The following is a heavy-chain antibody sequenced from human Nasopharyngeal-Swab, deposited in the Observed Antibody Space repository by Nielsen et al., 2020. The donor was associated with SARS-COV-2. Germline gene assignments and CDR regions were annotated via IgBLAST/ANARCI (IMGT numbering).Heavy chain of an antibody. CDR3: ANPYGSGSYYSY. V-gene: IGHV3-15*01. D-gene: IGHD3-10*01. J-gene: IGHJ4*02. Sequence: WIRQPPGKGLEWVGRIKSKTDGGTTDYGAPVKGRFTISRDNSKNTLYLQMNSLRAEDTAVYYCANPYGSGSYYSYWGQGTLVTVSS. CDR2: IKSKTDGGTT.